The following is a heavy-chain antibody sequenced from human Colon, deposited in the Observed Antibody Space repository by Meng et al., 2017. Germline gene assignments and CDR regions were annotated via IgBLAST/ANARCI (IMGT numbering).Heavy chain of an antibody. CDR2: MNPDSGKT. Sequence: QVQLVQSGAEVKKPGASVRVSCETSGYTFSNYDVNWVRQASGHGLEWMGWMNPDSGKTGYAHKFQGRVTLTRDTSTGTAYMELTSLTPDDTAVYYCARGGAPPYYFDYWGQGTLVTVSS. V-gene: IGHV1-8*02. CDR3: ARGGAPPYYFDY. J-gene: IGHJ4*02. CDR1: GYTFSNYD. D-gene: IGHD1-26*01.